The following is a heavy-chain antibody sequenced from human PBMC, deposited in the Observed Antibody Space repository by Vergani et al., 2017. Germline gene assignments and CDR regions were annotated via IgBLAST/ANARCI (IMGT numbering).Heavy chain of an antibody. CDR2: INSDGSST. J-gene: IGHJ4*02. CDR3: ARDPYYYGAGSYYGFDY. D-gene: IGHD3-10*01. CDR1: GFTFSSYW. Sequence: EVQLVESGGGLVQPGGSLRLSCAASGFTFSSYWMHWVRQAPGKGLVWVSRINSDGSSTSYADSVKGRFTISRDNAKNTLYLQMNSLRAEDTAVYYCARDPYYYGAGSYYGFDYWGQGTLVTVS. V-gene: IGHV3-74*01.